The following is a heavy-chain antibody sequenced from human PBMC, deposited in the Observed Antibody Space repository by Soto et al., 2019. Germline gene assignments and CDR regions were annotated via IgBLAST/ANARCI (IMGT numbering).Heavy chain of an antibody. CDR3: ARPASLRMEADGLDF. V-gene: IGHV1-2*02. CDR1: GYTFTDFY. Sequence: ASVKVSCKASGYTFTDFYLHWVRQVPGRGPEWVGWFNPNSGGTNFGRKFQGRVIMTSDTASNTAYMELNGLTSDDAAVYYCARPASLRMEADGLDFWGQGTMVTVS. J-gene: IGHJ3*01. CDR2: FNPNSGGT. D-gene: IGHD2-8*01.